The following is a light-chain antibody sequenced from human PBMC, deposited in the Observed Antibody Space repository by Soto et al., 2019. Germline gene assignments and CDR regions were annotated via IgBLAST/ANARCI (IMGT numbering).Light chain of an antibody. CDR2: AAS. CDR3: QQCYSSPRT. J-gene: IGKJ1*01. V-gene: IGKV1-39*01. CDR1: QNINNY. Sequence: DIQMTQSPSSLSSSPGDRVTITCRASQNINNYLNWYQQKPGKAPKLMIYAASTLQRGVPSRFSGSGSGTDFTLTISRLQPEDFATYYCQQCYSSPRTFGQGTKVDIK.